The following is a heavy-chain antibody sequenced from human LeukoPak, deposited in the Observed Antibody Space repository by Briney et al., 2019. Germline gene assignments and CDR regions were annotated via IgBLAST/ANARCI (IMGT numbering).Heavy chain of an antibody. CDR2: IYPGDSDT. D-gene: IGHD3-10*01. Sequence: GASLQISCQGSGYSFTSYWIGWVRPLPGKGLEWMGIIYPGDSDTRYSPSFQGQVTISADKSISTAYLQWSSLKASDTAMYYCARGRDYYGSGSYYFNWFDPWGQGTLVTVSS. CDR1: GYSFTSYW. CDR3: ARGRDYYGSGSYYFNWFDP. V-gene: IGHV5-51*01. J-gene: IGHJ5*02.